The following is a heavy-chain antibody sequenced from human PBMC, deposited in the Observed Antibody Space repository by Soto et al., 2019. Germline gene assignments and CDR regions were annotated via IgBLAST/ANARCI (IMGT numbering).Heavy chain of an antibody. CDR3: ARSPPLRECPGGDCSHFDY. Sequence: QVQLVQSGAGVQKPGASVKVSCEASGYRFTAYYMHWVRQAPGQGLEWMAIINPSSGVANYAQRFQGRFTMTRDTSTSTVYMELSRLRSEDTAVYYCARSPPLRECPGGDCSHFDYWVQGTLVTVS. J-gene: IGHJ4*02. D-gene: IGHD2-21*02. CDR1: GYRFTAYY. V-gene: IGHV1-46*01. CDR2: INPSSGVA.